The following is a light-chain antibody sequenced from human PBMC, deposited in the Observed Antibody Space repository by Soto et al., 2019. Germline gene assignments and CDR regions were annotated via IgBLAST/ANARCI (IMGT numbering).Light chain of an antibody. J-gene: IGLJ1*01. CDR3: AAWDDSLNGYV. Sequence: QSALTQPPPVSEAPRQRVTISCSGSSSNIGNNAVNWYQQLPGKAPKLLIYYDDLLPSGVSDRFSGSKSGTSASLAISGLQSEDEADYYCAAWDDSLNGYVFGTGTKVTVL. CDR1: SSNIGNNA. CDR2: YDD. V-gene: IGLV1-36*01.